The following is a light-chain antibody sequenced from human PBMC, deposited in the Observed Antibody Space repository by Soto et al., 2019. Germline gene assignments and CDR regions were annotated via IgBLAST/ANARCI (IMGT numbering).Light chain of an antibody. J-gene: IGKJ5*01. V-gene: IGKV3-11*01. Sequence: EILMTQSPATLSLSPGESATLSCRASQSVSSDLAWYHQKTGQAPRLLIYGESTRATGIPDRFSGSGSGTDLNLTITRLEPEDFAVYYCQNRRVWPVSCGQGTRLEIK. CDR1: QSVSSD. CDR2: GES. CDR3: QNRRVWPVS.